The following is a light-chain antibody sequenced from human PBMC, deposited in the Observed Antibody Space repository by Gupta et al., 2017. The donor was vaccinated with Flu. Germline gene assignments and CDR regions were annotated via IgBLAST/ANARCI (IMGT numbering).Light chain of an antibody. J-gene: IGKJ1*01. CDR3: HQYYNSPWT. Sequence: DTVMPQSPGSLAESLGERDIHKCRSSQRISDSSNNRNSLDWCQQKPGQPPKLLVYWASTRESGVPDRFSGSGSGTDFTLTISSLQAEDVAVYFCHQYYNSPWTFGQGTKVEIK. V-gene: IGKV4-1*01. CDR2: WAS. CDR1: QRISDSSNNRNS.